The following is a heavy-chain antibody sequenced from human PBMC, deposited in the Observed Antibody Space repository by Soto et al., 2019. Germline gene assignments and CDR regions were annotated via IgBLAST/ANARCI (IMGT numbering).Heavy chain of an antibody. D-gene: IGHD3-22*01. CDR3: ARDFHYFDTSGYYFFDQ. CDR1: GFTFSNYW. J-gene: IGHJ4*02. CDR2: INQDGSEI. Sequence: EGSLRLSCAASGFTFSNYWMSWVRQAPGKGLEWVANINQDGSEIYYVDSVKGRFTISRDNAKNSLSLQMNSLRAEDTAVYFCARDFHYFDTSGYYFFDQWGQGTLVTVSS. V-gene: IGHV3-7*03.